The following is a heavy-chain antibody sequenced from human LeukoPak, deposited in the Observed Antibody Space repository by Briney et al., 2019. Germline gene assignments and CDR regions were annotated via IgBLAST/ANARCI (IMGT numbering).Heavy chain of an antibody. CDR3: VRASYSYDINGWVPFDY. J-gene: IGHJ4*02. CDR2: IYTSGST. D-gene: IGHD3-22*01. CDR1: GGSISSYY. Sequence: PSETLSLTCTVSGGSISSYYWSWIRQPAGKGLEWIGRIYTSGSTNYNPSLKSRVTMSVDTSKNQFSLRLSSVTAADTAVYYCVRASYSYDINGWVPFDYWGQGTLVTVSS. V-gene: IGHV4-4*07.